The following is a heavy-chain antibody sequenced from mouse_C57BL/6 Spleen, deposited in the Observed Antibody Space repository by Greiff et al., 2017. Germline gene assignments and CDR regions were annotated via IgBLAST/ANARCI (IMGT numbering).Heavy chain of an antibody. J-gene: IGHJ4*01. CDR1: GFTFSDYG. CDR2: IRSGSSTI. Sequence: EVKLQESGGGLVKPGGSLKLSCAASGFTFSDYGMHWVRQAPEKGLEWVAYIRSGSSTIYYADTVKGQFTISRDNAKNTLFLQMTILRSEDAAMYYCASDGGYARDYGGQGTSVTVSS. CDR3: ASDGGYARDY. V-gene: IGHV5-17*01.